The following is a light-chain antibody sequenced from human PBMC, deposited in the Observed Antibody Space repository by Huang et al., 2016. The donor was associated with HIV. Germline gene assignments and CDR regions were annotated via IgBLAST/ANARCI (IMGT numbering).Light chain of an antibody. Sequence: DIQMTQSPSSLSASVGDRVTITCRASQSISTSLNWYQRKPGRAPKPLIDGASSLQSGVPSRFSGSGSGTDFTVTISSLQPEDFATYYCQQSYSTPYTFGQGTNLEIK. V-gene: IGKV1-39*01. J-gene: IGKJ2*01. CDR2: GAS. CDR1: QSISTS. CDR3: QQSYSTPYT.